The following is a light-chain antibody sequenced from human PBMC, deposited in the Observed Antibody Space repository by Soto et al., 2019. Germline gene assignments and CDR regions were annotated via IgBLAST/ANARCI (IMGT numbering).Light chain of an antibody. V-gene: IGKV4-1*01. J-gene: IGKJ3*01. CDR1: QSVLYSSNNKNY. CDR3: QQYYSPPIT. CDR2: RAS. Sequence: DIVMTQSPDSLAVSLGERATINCKSSQSVLYSSNNKNYLAWYQQKPGHPPKLLIYRASTRASGVPDRFSGSGYRTYLTLTSSRLQAEDVAVYYCQQYYSPPITFGPGTKVDIK.